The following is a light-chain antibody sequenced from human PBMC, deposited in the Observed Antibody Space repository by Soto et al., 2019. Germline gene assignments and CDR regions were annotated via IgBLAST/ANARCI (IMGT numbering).Light chain of an antibody. CDR3: QQYGDTPKT. CDR2: GAS. V-gene: IGKV3-20*01. Sequence: EIVLTQSPGSLSLSPGDRATLSCRASQSVSTYLAWYQQKPGQAPTLLIFGASSRATGIPDRFRGSGSGTDFILTISKLEPEDFAVYHCQQYGDTPKTVGQGTKVEIQ. J-gene: IGKJ1*01. CDR1: QSVSTY.